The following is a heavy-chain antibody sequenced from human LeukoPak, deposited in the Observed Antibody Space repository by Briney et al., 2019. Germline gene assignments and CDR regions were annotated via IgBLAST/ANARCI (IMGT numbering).Heavy chain of an antibody. CDR2: INYDGST. D-gene: IGHD5-12*01. CDR1: GGSFRAYY. CDR3: ARGLNIEYFFDY. V-gene: IGHV4-34*01. J-gene: IGHJ4*02. Sequence: SETLSLTCTVYGGSFRAYYWSWIRQPPGKGLEWIGEINYDGSTSYDPSLKSRVTISVDTSKKQAFLKLRSVTAADTAMYYCARGLNIEYFFDYWGQGSLVTVSS.